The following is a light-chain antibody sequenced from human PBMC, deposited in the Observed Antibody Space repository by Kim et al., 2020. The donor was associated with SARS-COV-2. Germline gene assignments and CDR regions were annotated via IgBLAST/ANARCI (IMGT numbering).Light chain of an antibody. CDR2: ATS. Sequence: AIQMTQSPSFLSASVGDRVTITCRASQGIRNDLGWYQQKPGRAPNLLIHATSTLQSGVPSRFSGSGSGTDFTLTISSLQPEDVATYYCLQDYDYPFTFGGGTKVDIK. J-gene: IGKJ4*01. CDR3: LQDYDYPFT. CDR1: QGIRND. V-gene: IGKV1-6*01.